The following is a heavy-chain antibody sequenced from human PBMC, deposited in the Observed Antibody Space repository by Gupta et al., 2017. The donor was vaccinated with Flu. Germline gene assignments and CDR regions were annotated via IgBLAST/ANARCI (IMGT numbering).Heavy chain of an antibody. J-gene: IGHJ4*02. Sequence: QIHLVQSGPEVRKTGTSVKVSCRTSGITFVDLTVHSVRQASGQRPEWIGWMVVGTGTTKDAQRLQERFTMTRDMSTTTAYMELRSLTSDDTAVYYCSAGGYTDGWTNYLDYWGQGTQVTVSS. D-gene: IGHD3-16*02. CDR1: GITFVDLT. CDR2: MVVGTGTT. CDR3: SAGGYTDGWTNYLDY. V-gene: IGHV1-58*03.